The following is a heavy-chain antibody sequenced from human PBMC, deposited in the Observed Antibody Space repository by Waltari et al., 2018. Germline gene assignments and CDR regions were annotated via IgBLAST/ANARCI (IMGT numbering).Heavy chain of an antibody. V-gene: IGHV4-39*07. CDR2: IYYSGST. J-gene: IGHJ4*02. CDR3: ARTGLRFLEWLSYFDY. D-gene: IGHD3-3*01. CDR1: GGSISSSSYY. Sequence: QLQLQESGPGLVKPSETLSLTCTVSGGSISSSSYYWGWIRQPPGKGLEWIGSIYYSGSTYYNPSLKSRVTISVDTSKNQFSLKLSSVTAADTAVYYCARTGLRFLEWLSYFDYWGQGTLVTVSS.